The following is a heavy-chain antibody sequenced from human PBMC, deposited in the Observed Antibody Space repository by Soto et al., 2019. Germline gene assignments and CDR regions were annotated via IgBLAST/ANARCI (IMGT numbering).Heavy chain of an antibody. CDR3: ARGGTTVSFAFDI. Sequence: GGSLRLSCAASGFTFSSYSMNWVRQAPGKGLEWVSSISSSSSYIYYADSVKGRFTISRDNAKNSLYLQMNSLRAEDTAVYYCARGGTTVSFAFDIWGQGTMVTVSS. CDR2: ISSSSSYI. V-gene: IGHV3-21*01. D-gene: IGHD4-17*01. CDR1: GFTFSSYS. J-gene: IGHJ3*02.